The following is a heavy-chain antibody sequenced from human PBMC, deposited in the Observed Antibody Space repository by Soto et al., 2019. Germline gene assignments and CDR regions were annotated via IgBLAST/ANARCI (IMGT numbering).Heavy chain of an antibody. CDR2: IYYSGGT. D-gene: IGHD3-22*01. J-gene: IGHJ3*02. CDR1: GGSISSGDYY. Sequence: PSETLSLTCTVSGGSISSGDYYWNWIRQPPGKGLEWIGYIYYSGGTHYNPSLESRVTISVDTSKTQFSLKLRSMTAADTAVYYCASRGGYYPYDAFDIWGQGTMVTVSS. V-gene: IGHV4-30-4*01. CDR3: ASRGGYYPYDAFDI.